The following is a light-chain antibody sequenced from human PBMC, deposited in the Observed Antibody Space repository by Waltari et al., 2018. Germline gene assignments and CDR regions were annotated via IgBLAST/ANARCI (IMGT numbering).Light chain of an antibody. CDR1: QSITNL. CDR3: QQYDNYWT. CDR2: RAS. V-gene: IGKV1-5*03. Sequence: DTQMTQSPSTLSASVGDRVTITCRASQSITNLLAWYQQKPGKAPKRLIYRASNFESGVPSRFSGSGSGTEFTLTISSLQPDDFATCYCQQYDNYWTFGQGTKVEIK. J-gene: IGKJ1*01.